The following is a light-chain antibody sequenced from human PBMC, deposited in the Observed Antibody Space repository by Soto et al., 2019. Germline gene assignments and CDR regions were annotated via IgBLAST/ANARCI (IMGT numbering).Light chain of an antibody. Sequence: DIQMTHSPCTLSASVGDRVTMTRWASQSISIWLAWYQQKPGRPPRLLIYDASSLESGVPSRFTGSGSGTEFTLTVSSLKPDDFATYYCQQYQTLWTFGKGTKV. CDR2: DAS. CDR1: QSISIW. V-gene: IGKV1-5*01. CDR3: QQYQTLWT. J-gene: IGKJ1*01.